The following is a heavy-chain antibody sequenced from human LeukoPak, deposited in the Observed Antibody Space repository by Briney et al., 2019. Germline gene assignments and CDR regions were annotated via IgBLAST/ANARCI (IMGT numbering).Heavy chain of an antibody. V-gene: IGHV3-23*01. J-gene: IGHJ4*02. CDR2: ITGSGGSP. D-gene: IGHD3-10*01. CDR3: AKDIDYGTGSYFDY. Sequence: PGGSLRLSCAVSGFTFSSFAMSWVRQAPGKGLEWVSAITGSGGSPYYANSVRGRFTISRDNSENTLYLQMNSLRAEDTAVYYCAKDIDYGTGSYFDYWGQGTLVTVSS. CDR1: GFTFSSFA.